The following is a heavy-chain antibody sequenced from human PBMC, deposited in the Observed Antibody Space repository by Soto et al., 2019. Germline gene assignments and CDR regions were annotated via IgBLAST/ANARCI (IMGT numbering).Heavy chain of an antibody. J-gene: IGHJ5*02. D-gene: IGHD3-10*01. CDR2: IYHSGST. CDR1: GYSISSGYY. CDR3: ARDAPKIWFGAQNWFDP. Sequence: LSLTCAVSGYSISSGYYWGWIRQPPGKGLEWIGSIYHSGSTYYNPSLKSRVTISVDTSKNQFSLKLSSVTAADTAVYYCARDAPKIWFGAQNWFDPWGQGTLVTVSS. V-gene: IGHV4-38-2*02.